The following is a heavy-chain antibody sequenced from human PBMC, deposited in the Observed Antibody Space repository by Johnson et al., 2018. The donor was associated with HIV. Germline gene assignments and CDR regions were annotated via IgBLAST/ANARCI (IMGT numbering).Heavy chain of an antibody. Sequence: MQLVESGGGLVQHGGSLRLSCAASGFTFSSYAMSWVRQAPGKGLEWVSAIYSGGSTYYADSVKGRFTISRDNSKNTLYLQMNSLRAEDTAVYYCARVSSSSSFDAFDIWGQGTMVTVSS. J-gene: IGHJ3*02. D-gene: IGHD6-6*01. CDR1: GFTFSSYA. CDR3: ARVSSSSSFDAFDI. CDR2: IYSGGST. V-gene: IGHV3-66*02.